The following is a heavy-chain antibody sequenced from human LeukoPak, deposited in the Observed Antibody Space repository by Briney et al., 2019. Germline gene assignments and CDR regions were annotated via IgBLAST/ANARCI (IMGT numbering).Heavy chain of an antibody. J-gene: IGHJ4*02. D-gene: IGHD6-13*01. V-gene: IGHV3-23*01. Sequence: GGSLRLSCAASGFTFSSYAMSWVRQPPGKGLEWVSAMSGGGGSTYYADSVKGRFTISRDNSKNTLYLQVNSLRVGDTAVYYCAKDTKFGSSWYFDYWGQGTLVTVSS. CDR3: AKDTKFGSSWYFDY. CDR2: MSGGGGST. CDR1: GFTFSSYA.